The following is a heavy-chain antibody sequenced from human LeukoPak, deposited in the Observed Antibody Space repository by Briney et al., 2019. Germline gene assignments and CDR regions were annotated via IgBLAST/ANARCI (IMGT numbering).Heavy chain of an antibody. D-gene: IGHD2-21*02. CDR3: TSSRRVVTANGYYYYYYMDV. Sequence: GGSLRLSCAASGFTFSNAWMSWVRQAPGKGLEWVGRIKSKTDGGTTDYAAPVKGRFTISRDDSKNTLYLQMNSLKTEDTAVYYCTSSRRVVTANGYYYYYYMDVWGKGTTVTVSS. V-gene: IGHV3-15*01. CDR2: IKSKTDGGTT. J-gene: IGHJ6*03. CDR1: GFTFSNAW.